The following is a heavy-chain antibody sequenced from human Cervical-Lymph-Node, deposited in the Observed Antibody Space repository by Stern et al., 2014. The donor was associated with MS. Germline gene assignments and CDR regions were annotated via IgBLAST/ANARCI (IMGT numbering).Heavy chain of an antibody. CDR1: GGTFSSYA. Sequence: QLVQSGAEVKKPGSSVKVSCKASGGTFSSYAISWVRQAPGQGLEWMGGVIPFFGTANYVQRFQGRVTITADESTTIAYMELSSLRSEDTAVYYCATRDMATVTNYYYGMDVWGQGTTVIVSS. V-gene: IGHV1-69*01. CDR2: VIPFFGTA. D-gene: IGHD5-24*01. CDR3: ATRDMATVTNYYYGMDV. J-gene: IGHJ6*02.